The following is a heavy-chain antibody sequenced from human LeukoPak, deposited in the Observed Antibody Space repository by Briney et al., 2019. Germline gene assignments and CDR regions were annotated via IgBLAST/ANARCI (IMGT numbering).Heavy chain of an antibody. CDR3: ATGGGFQIGARPGY. J-gene: IGHJ4*02. V-gene: IGHV3-7*05. D-gene: IGHD6-6*01. CDR1: GFTFGSIW. CDR2: IKQDGSEK. Sequence: GRSLRLSCAASGFTFGSIWMTWVRQAPGKGLEWVANIKQDGSEKYYVDSVKGRFTISRDNAKNSVYLQMNSLRAEDTAVYYYATGGGFQIGARPGYWGQGTLVTVSS.